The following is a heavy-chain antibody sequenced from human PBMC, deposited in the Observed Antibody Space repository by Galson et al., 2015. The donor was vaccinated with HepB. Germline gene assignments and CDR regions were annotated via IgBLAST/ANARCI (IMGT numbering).Heavy chain of an antibody. Sequence: SVKVSCKASGYTFTGYYMHWVRQAPGQGLEWMGRINPNSGGTNYAQKFQGRVTMTRDTSISTAYMELSRLRSDDTAVYYCARERFRLGSYYRNWFDPWGQGTLVTVSS. CDR1: GYTFTGYY. CDR3: ARERFRLGSYYRNWFDP. D-gene: IGHD1-26*01. J-gene: IGHJ5*02. CDR2: INPNSGGT. V-gene: IGHV1-2*06.